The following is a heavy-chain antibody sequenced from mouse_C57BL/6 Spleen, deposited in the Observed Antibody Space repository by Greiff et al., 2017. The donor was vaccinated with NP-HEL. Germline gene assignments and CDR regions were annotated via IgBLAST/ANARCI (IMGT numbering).Heavy chain of an antibody. V-gene: IGHV3-6*01. CDR1: GYSITSGYY. J-gene: IGHJ2*01. D-gene: IGHD1-1*01. CDR3: AREDTTVVAPFDY. CDR2: ISYDGSN. Sequence: VQLKESGPGLVKPSQSLSLTCSVTGYSITSGYYWNWIRQFPGNKLEWLGYISYDGSNNYNPSLKNRISITRDTSKNQFFLKLNSVTTEDTATYYCAREDTTVVAPFDYWGQGTTLTVSS.